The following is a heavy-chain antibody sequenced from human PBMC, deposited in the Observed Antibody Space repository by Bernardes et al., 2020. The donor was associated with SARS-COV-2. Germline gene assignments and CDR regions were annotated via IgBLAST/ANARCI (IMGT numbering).Heavy chain of an antibody. CDR3: ARHHPGFLEWTNWFDP. Sequence: EPLSLTCTVSGGSISSSSYYWGWIRQPPGKGLEWIGTIYYSGSTYYNPSLKSRVTISVDTSKNQFSLKLSSVTAADTAVYYCARHHPGFLEWTNWFDPWGQGTLVTVSS. CDR1: GGSISSSSYY. D-gene: IGHD3-3*01. V-gene: IGHV4-39*01. CDR2: IYYSGST. J-gene: IGHJ5*02.